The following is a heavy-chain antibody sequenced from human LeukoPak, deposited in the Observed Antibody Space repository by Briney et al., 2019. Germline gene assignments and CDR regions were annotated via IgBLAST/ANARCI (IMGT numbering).Heavy chain of an antibody. Sequence: GGSLRLSCAASGFTFSTYAMSWVRRTPGKGLEWVSAITGGGGTTYYADSVKGRFTISRDNAKNSLYLQMNSLRAEDTAVYYCAREGRGYSYGTKPFDYWGQGTLVTVSS. CDR2: ITGGGGTT. CDR1: GFTFSTYA. V-gene: IGHV3-23*01. J-gene: IGHJ4*02. CDR3: AREGRGYSYGTKPFDY. D-gene: IGHD5-18*01.